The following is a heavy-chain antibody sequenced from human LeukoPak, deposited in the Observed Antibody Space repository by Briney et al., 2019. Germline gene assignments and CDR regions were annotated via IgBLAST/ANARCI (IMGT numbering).Heavy chain of an antibody. CDR3: ARERDDYYFDY. V-gene: IGHV3-33*01. J-gene: IGHJ4*02. CDR2: IWYDGSDK. D-gene: IGHD3-3*01. CDR1: GFTFSIYG. Sequence: GGSLRLSCAASGFTFSIYGMHWVRQAPGKGLEWVALIWYDGSDKYYADSVKGRFTISRDNSKNTLYLQMNSLRAEDTAVYYCARERDDYYFDYWGQGTLVTVSS.